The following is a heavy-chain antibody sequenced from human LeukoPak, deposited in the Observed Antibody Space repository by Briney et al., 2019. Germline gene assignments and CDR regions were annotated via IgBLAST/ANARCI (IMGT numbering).Heavy chain of an antibody. CDR1: GYTFTGYY. Sequence: ASVKVSCKASGYTFTGYYMHWVRQAPGQGLEWMGWINPNSGGTNYAQKFQGRVTMTRDTSISTAYMELSSLRSEDTAVYYCARATYYYGSGSYLFDYWGQGTLVTVSS. V-gene: IGHV1-2*02. CDR3: ARATYYYGSGSYLFDY. J-gene: IGHJ4*02. CDR2: INPNSGGT. D-gene: IGHD3-10*01.